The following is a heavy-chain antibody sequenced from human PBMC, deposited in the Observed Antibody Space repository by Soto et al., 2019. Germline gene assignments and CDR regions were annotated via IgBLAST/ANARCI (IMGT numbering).Heavy chain of an antibody. D-gene: IGHD3-22*01. CDR2: ISAYNGNT. Sequence: SVKVSCKASGYTFTSYGISWVRQAPGQGLEWMGWISAYNGNTNYAQKLQGRVTMTTDTSTSTAYMELRSLRSDDTAVYYCARLVLGLHAYYYDSSGYYQDYWGQGTLVTVSS. CDR3: ARLVLGLHAYYYDSSGYYQDY. J-gene: IGHJ4*02. V-gene: IGHV1-18*04. CDR1: GYTFTSYG.